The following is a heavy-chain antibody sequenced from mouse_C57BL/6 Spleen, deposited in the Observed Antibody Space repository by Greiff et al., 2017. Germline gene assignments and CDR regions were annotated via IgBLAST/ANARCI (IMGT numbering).Heavy chain of an antibody. J-gene: IGHJ4*01. CDR1: GYSITSGYY. D-gene: IGHD3-3*01. CDR3: ARGGWVAMDY. Sequence: EVQLQESGPGLVKPSQSLSLTCSVTGYSITSGYYWNWIRQFPGNKLEWMGYISYDGSNNYNPSLKNRISITRDTSKNQFFLKLNSVTTEDTATYYCARGGWVAMDYWGQGTSVTVSS. V-gene: IGHV3-6*01. CDR2: ISYDGSN.